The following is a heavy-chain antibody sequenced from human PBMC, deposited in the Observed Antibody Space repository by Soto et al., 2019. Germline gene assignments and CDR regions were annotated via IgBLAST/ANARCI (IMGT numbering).Heavy chain of an antibody. CDR2: IYYSGST. V-gene: IGHV4-31*03. D-gene: IGHD6-13*01. CDR1: GGSISSGGYY. J-gene: IGHJ1*01. Sequence: SETLSLTCTVSGGSISSGGYYWSWIRQHPGKGLEWIGYIYYSGSTYYNSSLKSRVTISVDTSKNQFSLKLSSVTAADTAVYYCATTDGYSSSWRAEYFQHWGQGTLVTVSS. CDR3: ATTDGYSSSWRAEYFQH.